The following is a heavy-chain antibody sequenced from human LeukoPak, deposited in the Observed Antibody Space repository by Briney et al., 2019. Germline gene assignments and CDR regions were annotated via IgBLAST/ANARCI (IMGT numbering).Heavy chain of an antibody. Sequence: GGSLRLSCAASGFIFSRYWMHWVRQAPGKGPEWVSSISGSGGHTYFADSVKGRFTISRDNSKNTLDLQMNSLKVEDTAVYYCAKFRYHSNDNNYLDFNYWGQGTLVTVSS. CDR1: GFIFSRYW. D-gene: IGHD3-22*01. CDR2: ISGSGGHT. J-gene: IGHJ4*02. V-gene: IGHV3-23*01. CDR3: AKFRYHSNDNNYLDFNY.